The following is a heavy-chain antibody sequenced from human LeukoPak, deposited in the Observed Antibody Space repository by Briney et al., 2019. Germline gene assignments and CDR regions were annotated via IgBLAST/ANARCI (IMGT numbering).Heavy chain of an antibody. CDR3: ARVVNERYGDYVESYYFDY. CDR1: GGSISSYY. J-gene: IGHJ4*02. V-gene: IGHV4-59*01. D-gene: IGHD4-17*01. Sequence: PSETLSLTCTVSGGSISSYYWSWIRQPPGKGLEWIGYIYYSGSTNYNPSLKCRVTISVDTSKNQFSLKLSSVTAADTAVYYCARVVNERYGDYVESYYFDYWGQGTLVTVSS. CDR2: IYYSGST.